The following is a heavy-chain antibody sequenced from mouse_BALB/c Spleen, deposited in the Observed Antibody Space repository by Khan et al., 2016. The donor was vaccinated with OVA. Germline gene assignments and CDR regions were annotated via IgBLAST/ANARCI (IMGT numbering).Heavy chain of an antibody. D-gene: IGHD2-10*02. J-gene: IGHJ3*01. V-gene: IGHV1-7*01. CDR2: INPSTGYP. Sequence: VQLQQSGAELAKPGASVKMSCTASGYTFTTYWIHWIKQRPGQGLEWIGYINPSTGYPEYNKNFKDKATLTADESSSTAYMQLNSLTSADSAVYCCARRGLYGLFAYWGQGTLVTVSA. CDR3: ARRGLYGLFAY. CDR1: GYTFTTYW.